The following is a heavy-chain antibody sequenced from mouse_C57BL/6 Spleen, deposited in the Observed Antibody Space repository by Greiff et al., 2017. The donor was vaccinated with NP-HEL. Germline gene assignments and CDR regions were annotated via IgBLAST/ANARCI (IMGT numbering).Heavy chain of an antibody. D-gene: IGHD2-13*01. V-gene: IGHV5-4*03. Sequence: EVKLVESGGGLVKPGGSLKLSCAASGFTFSSYAMSWVRQTPEKRLEWVATISDGGSYTYYPDNVKGRFTISRDNAKNNLYLQMSHLKSEDTAMYYCARGRDYIWYFDVWGTGTTVTVSS. CDR1: GFTFSSYA. CDR2: ISDGGSYT. CDR3: ARGRDYIWYFDV. J-gene: IGHJ1*03.